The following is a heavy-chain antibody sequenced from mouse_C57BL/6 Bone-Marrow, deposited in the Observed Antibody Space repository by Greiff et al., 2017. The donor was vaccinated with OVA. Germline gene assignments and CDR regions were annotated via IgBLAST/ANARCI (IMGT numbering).Heavy chain of an antibody. Sequence: QVQLQQPGAELVKPGASVKLSCKTSGYTFTSYWMHWVKQRPGQGLEWIGMIHPNSGSTNYNEKFKSKATLTVDKSSSTAYMQLSSLTSEDSAVYYCARGGFYYSNYVGCYFDVWGTGTTVTVSS. V-gene: IGHV1-64*01. CDR3: ARGGFYYSNYVGCYFDV. CDR2: IHPNSGST. J-gene: IGHJ1*03. D-gene: IGHD2-5*01. CDR1: GYTFTSYW.